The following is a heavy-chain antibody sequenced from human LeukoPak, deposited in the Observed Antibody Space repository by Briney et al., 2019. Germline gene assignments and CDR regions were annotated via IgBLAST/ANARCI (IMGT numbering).Heavy chain of an antibody. J-gene: IGHJ4*02. CDR1: GFTFSSYA. CDR2: ISYDGSNK. CDR3: ARSYSSGWYVLGPCFAY. D-gene: IGHD6-19*01. Sequence: PGGSLRLSCAASGFTFSSYAMHWVRQAPGKGLEWVAVISYDGSNKYYADSVKGRFTISRDNSKNTLYLQMNSLRAEDTAVYYCARSYSSGWYVLGPCFAYWGQGTLVTVSS. V-gene: IGHV3-30-3*01.